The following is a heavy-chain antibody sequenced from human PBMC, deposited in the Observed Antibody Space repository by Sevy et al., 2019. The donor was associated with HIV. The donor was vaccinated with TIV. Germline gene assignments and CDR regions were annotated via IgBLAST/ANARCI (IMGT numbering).Heavy chain of an antibody. D-gene: IGHD3-3*01. Sequence: GGSLRLSCAASGFTFSTYGMHWVRQAPGKGLEWVAVISYDGSNKYYADSVKGRFTISRDNSKNTLYLQMNSLRAEDTAVYYCARGLGITIFGVGFDYWGQGTLVTVSS. V-gene: IGHV3-30*19. CDR1: GFTFSTYG. J-gene: IGHJ4*02. CDR2: ISYDGSNK. CDR3: ARGLGITIFGVGFDY.